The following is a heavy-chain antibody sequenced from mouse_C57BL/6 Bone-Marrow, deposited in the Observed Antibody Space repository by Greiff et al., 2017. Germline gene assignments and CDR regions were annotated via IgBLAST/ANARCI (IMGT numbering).Heavy chain of an antibody. J-gene: IGHJ4*01. CDR2: IDPSDSYT. Sequence: LQQPGAELVKPGASVKLSCKASGYTFTSYWMQWVKQRPGQGLEWIGEIDPSDSYTNYNQKFKGKATLTVDTSSSTAYMQLSSLTSEDSAVYYCARGYDYNYYAMDYWGQGTSVTVSS. CDR1: GYTFTSYW. D-gene: IGHD2-4*01. V-gene: IGHV1-50*01. CDR3: ARGYDYNYYAMDY.